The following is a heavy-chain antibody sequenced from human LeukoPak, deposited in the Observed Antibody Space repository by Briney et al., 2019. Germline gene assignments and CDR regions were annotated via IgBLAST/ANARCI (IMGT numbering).Heavy chain of an antibody. V-gene: IGHV4-34*01. CDR1: GGSFSGYY. Sequence: SETLSLTCAVYGGSFSGYYWTWMRQPPGKGLEWIGEITHSGSANYNPSFNSRVTISVDTSKNQFSLKLSSVTAADTAVYYCAREFKSSGQRGFDYWGQGTLVTVSS. D-gene: IGHD3-10*01. J-gene: IGHJ4*02. CDR2: ITHSGSA. CDR3: AREFKSSGQRGFDY.